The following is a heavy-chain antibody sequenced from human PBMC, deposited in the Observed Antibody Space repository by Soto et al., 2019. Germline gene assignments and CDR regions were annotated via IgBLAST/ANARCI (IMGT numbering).Heavy chain of an antibody. CDR3: AREGPPIRAHNPPEYFQH. CDR1: GGSISSGGYS. J-gene: IGHJ1*01. Sequence: PSETLSLTCAVSGGSISSGGYSWSWIRQPPGKGLEWIGYIYHSGSTYYNPSLKSRVTLFLDRSKNQFSLNLNSVTAADTAVYYCAREGPPIRAHNPPEYFQHWGQGTPVTVSS. V-gene: IGHV4-30-2*01. CDR2: IYHSGST.